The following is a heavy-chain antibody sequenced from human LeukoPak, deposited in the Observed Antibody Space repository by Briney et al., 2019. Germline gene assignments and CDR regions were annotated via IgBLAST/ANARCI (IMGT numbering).Heavy chain of an antibody. D-gene: IGHD2-15*01. J-gene: IGHJ6*02. CDR3: AKDLCSGGSCYYYYGMDV. Sequence: GGSLRLSCAASGFTFSSYGMHWVRQAPGKGLEWVAVISYDGSNKYYADSVKGRFTISRDNSKNTLYLQINSLRAEDTTVYYCAKDLCSGGSCYYYYGMDVWGQGTTVTVSS. V-gene: IGHV3-30*18. CDR1: GFTFSSYG. CDR2: ISYDGSNK.